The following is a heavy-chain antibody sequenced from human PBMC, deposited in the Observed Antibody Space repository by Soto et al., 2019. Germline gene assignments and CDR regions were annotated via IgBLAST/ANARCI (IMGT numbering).Heavy chain of an antibody. CDR2: INHLETT. CDR3: ARGGGSDSFDY. J-gene: IGHJ4*02. CDR1: GASITYGGYS. D-gene: IGHD1-26*01. V-gene: IGHV4-30-2*01. Sequence: QLQLHESGSGLVKPSQTLSLTCTVSGASITYGGYSWSWIRQTPGKDLEWIGYINHLETTFYNPSFESRLSLSIDRAKNQFSLHLNSMSAADRAVYFCARGGGSDSFDYWGQGILVTVSS.